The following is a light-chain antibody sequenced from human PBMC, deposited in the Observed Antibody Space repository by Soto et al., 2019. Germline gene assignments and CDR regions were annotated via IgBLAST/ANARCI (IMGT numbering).Light chain of an antibody. CDR1: QNINSD. CDR3: QQYVTSSPRT. V-gene: IGKV3D-15*01. CDR2: GAS. J-gene: IGKJ1*01. Sequence: EIVMTQSPATLSVSPGERATLSCRASQNINSDLAWYQQKPGQAPRLLIYGASTRATGIPDRFSGSGSGTDFTLTITRLEPEDFAVYYCQQYVTSSPRTFGQGTKVDIK.